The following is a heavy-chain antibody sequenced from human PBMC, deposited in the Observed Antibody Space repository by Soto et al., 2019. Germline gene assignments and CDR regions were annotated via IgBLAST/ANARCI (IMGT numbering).Heavy chain of an antibody. Sequence: SETLSLTCTVSGGSINYYYWSWIRQAPGKGLEWIGYIDYSGSTDYNPSLKSRVTISVDTSKNHFSLRLNSVTAADTAVYYCARSLFVTRFDHWGQETRFTVSS. V-gene: IGHV4-59*01. J-gene: IGHJ4*02. D-gene: IGHD2-15*01. CDR2: IDYSGST. CDR1: GGSINYYY. CDR3: ARSLFVTRFDH.